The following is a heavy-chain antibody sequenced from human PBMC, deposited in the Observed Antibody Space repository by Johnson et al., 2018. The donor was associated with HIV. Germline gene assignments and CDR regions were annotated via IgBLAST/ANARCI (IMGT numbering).Heavy chain of an antibody. J-gene: IGHJ3*01. Sequence: VQLVESGGGLIQPGGSLRLSCAASGFTFSSYGMHWVRQAPGKGLEWVSVLFSGGTTYYADSVKGRFTISRDNSKNTLYLQMNSLRAEDTAVYYCAKTNLWGQGTMVTVSS. V-gene: IGHV3-53*01. D-gene: IGHD1-1*01. CDR1: GFTFSSYG. CDR3: AKTNL. CDR2: LFSGGTT.